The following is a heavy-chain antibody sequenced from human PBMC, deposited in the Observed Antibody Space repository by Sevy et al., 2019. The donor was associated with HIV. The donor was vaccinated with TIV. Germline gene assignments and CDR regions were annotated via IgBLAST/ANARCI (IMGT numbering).Heavy chain of an antibody. CDR3: ARDLPPSATTVAHFDY. D-gene: IGHD4-17*01. CDR1: GFLFSRYE. CDR2: ITNSGSSM. V-gene: IGHV3-48*03. Sequence: LSLTCAASGFLFSRYEMNWVRQAPGKGLEWVSYITNSGSSMSYSDSVRGRFTISRDNAKNSLFLQMNSLRAEDTAIYYCARDLPPSATTVAHFDYWGQGTLVTVSS. J-gene: IGHJ4*02.